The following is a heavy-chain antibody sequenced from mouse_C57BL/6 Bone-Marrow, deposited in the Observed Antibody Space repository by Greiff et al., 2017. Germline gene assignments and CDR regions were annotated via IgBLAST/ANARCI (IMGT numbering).Heavy chain of an antibody. CDR3: AREGDYGSPYYFDY. V-gene: IGHV5-4*01. J-gene: IGHJ2*01. CDR2: ISDGGSYT. D-gene: IGHD1-1*01. Sequence: EVHLVESGGGLVKPGGSLKLSCAASGFTFSSYAMSWVRQTPEKRLEWVATISDGGSYTYYPDNVKGRFTISRDNAKNNLYLQMSHLKSEDTAMYYCAREGDYGSPYYFDYWGQGTTLTVSS. CDR1: GFTFSSYA.